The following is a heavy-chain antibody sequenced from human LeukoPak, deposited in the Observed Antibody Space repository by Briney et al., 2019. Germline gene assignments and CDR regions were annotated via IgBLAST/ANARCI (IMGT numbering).Heavy chain of an antibody. D-gene: IGHD1-26*01. Sequence: GGSLRLSCAASGFTFSSYGMRWVRQAPGKGLEWVAVISYDGSNKYYADSVKGRFTISRDNSKNTLYLQMNGLRAEDTAVYYCARVPSVEEPGYFDYWGQGTLVTVSS. CDR3: ARVPSVEEPGYFDY. CDR1: GFTFSSYG. V-gene: IGHV3-30*01. CDR2: ISYDGSNK. J-gene: IGHJ4*02.